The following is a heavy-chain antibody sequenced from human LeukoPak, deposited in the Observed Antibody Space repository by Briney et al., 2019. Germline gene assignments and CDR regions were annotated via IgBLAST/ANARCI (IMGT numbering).Heavy chain of an antibody. J-gene: IGHJ4*02. CDR1: GFTFSSYE. CDR2: ISSSGSTI. CDR3: ARDRDDRDGYNRHY. Sequence: GGSLRLSCAASGFTFSSYEMNWVRQAPGKGLEWVSYISSSGSTIYYADSVKGRFTISRDNAKNSLHLQMNSLRAEDTAVYYCARDRDDRDGYNRHYWGQGTLVTVSS. V-gene: IGHV3-48*03. D-gene: IGHD5-24*01.